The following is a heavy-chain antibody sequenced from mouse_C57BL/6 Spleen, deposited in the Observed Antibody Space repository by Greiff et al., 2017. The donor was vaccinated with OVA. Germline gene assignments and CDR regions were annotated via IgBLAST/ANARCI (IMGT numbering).Heavy chain of an antibody. V-gene: IGHV5-4*01. D-gene: IGHD4-1*02. Sequence: EVQVVESGGGLVKPGGSLKLSCAASGFTFSSYAMSWVRQTPEKRLEWVATISDGGSYTYYPDNVKGRFTISRDNAKNNLYLQMSHLKSEDTAMYYCARAQLVYFDYWGQGTTLTVSS. CDR1: GFTFSSYA. J-gene: IGHJ2*01. CDR2: ISDGGSYT. CDR3: ARAQLVYFDY.